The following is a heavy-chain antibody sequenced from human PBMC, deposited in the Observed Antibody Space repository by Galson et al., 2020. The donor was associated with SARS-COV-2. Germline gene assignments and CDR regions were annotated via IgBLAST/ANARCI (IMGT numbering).Heavy chain of an antibody. V-gene: IGHV3-21*01. CDR2: ISSSSSYI. Sequence: GGSLRLSCAASGFTFSSYSMNWVRQAPGKGLEWVSSISSSSSYIYYADSVKGRFTISRDNAKNSLYLQMNSLRAEDTAVYYCARVKKDVDTAMVSYDYWGQGTLVTVSS. CDR3: ARVKKDVDTAMVSYDY. J-gene: IGHJ4*02. D-gene: IGHD5-18*01. CDR1: GFTFSSYS.